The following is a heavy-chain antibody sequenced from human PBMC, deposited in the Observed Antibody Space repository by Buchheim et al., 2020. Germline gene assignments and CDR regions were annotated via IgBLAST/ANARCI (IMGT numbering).Heavy chain of an antibody. CDR2: ISGSGGST. D-gene: IGHD2-2*01. Sequence: VQLVESGGGVVQPGRSLRLSCAASGFNFSSYGMHWVRQAPGKGLEWVSHISGSGGSTYYADSVKGRFTISRDNSKNTLYLQMNSLRAEDTAVYYCARVPAYAYCSSTSCFNWFDPWGQGTL. CDR3: ARVPAYAYCSSTSCFNWFDP. V-gene: IGHV3-23*04. CDR1: GFNFSSYG. J-gene: IGHJ5*02.